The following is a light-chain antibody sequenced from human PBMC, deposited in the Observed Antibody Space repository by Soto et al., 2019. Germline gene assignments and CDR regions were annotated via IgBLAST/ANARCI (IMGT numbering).Light chain of an antibody. V-gene: IGLV4-60*02. Sequence: QLVLTQSSSAPASLGSSVKLTCTLSSGHSSYIIAWHQQKPGKAPRYLMKLEGSGSYNKGSGVPDRFSGSSSGADRYLTISNLQFEDEADYYCETWDSNTRVFGGGTKVTVL. J-gene: IGLJ2*01. CDR2: LEGSGSY. CDR1: SGHSSYI. CDR3: ETWDSNTRV.